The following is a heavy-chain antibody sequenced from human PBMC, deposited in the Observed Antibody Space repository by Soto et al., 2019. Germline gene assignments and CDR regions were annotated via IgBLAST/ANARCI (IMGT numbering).Heavy chain of an antibody. Sequence: QVQLVQSGAEVKKPGASVKVSCKASGYTFTSYGISWVRQAPGQGLEWMGWISAYNGNTNYAQKRQGRVTRTTDTTTSTDYMELRSLRSDDTDVYYCSRESSSSCHDYWGQGTLVTVSS. CDR3: SRESSSSCHDY. D-gene: IGHD6-13*01. CDR1: GYTFTSYG. V-gene: IGHV1-18*01. J-gene: IGHJ4*02. CDR2: ISAYNGNT.